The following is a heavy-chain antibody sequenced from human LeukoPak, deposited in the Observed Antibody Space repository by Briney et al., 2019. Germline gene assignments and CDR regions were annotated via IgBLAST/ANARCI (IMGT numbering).Heavy chain of an antibody. CDR3: ARGLGGYDYDY. CDR2: ISSSSSTI. V-gene: IGHV3-11*04. J-gene: IGHJ4*02. Sequence: LSLTCTVSGGSISSGDYYWSWIRQAPGEGLEWVSYISSSSSTIYYVDSVKGRFTISRDNAKNSLYLQMNSLRDEDTAVYYCARGLGGYDYDYWGQGTLVTVSS. D-gene: IGHD5-12*01. CDR1: GGSISSGDYY.